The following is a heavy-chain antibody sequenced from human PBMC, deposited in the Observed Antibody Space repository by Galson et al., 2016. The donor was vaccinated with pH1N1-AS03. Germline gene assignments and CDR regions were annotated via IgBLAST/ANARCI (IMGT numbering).Heavy chain of an antibody. J-gene: IGHJ4*02. CDR3: ARVGKYFDFWSGYSDFDY. Sequence: LSLTCAVSGYSISSGYYWGWIRQPPGKGLEWIGSIYHSGSTYYNPSLMSRVTISVDTSKNRFSPKVTSVTAADTAVYYCARVGKYFDFWSGYSDFDYWGQGTLVTVSS. CDR1: GYSISSGYY. CDR2: IYHSGST. V-gene: IGHV4-38-2*01. D-gene: IGHD3-3*01.